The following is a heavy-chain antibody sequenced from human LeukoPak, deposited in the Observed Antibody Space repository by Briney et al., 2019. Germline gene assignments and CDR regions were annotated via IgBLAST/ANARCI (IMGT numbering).Heavy chain of an antibody. V-gene: IGHV1-2*02. CDR2: INLNTAGT. Sequence: GASVKVSCKASGYTFTGYHIHWVRQAPGQGLEWMSSINLNTAGTEYPQKFQGRVTVTRDTPVTTAYMELSTLRYDDTATYYCAIEPTGSGHPGDAWGQGTVVTVSS. J-gene: IGHJ3*01. CDR1: GYTFTGYH. D-gene: IGHD6-19*01. CDR3: AIEPTGSGHPGDA.